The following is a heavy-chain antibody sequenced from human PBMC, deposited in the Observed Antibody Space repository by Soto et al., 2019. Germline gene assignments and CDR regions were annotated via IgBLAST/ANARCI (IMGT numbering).Heavy chain of an antibody. CDR1: GFTFSNYA. CDR2: ISGSGGST. V-gene: IGHV3-23*01. J-gene: IGHJ4*02. D-gene: IGHD6-13*01. CDR3: AKVQGSSWYEIDY. Sequence: EVQLLESGGGLVQPGGSLRLSCAASGFTFSNYAVTWVRQPPGKGLEWVSTISGSGGSTYYADSVKGRFTISRDNSKKPLYMQMNSLGAEDTAVYYCAKVQGSSWYEIDYWGQGTLVTVSS.